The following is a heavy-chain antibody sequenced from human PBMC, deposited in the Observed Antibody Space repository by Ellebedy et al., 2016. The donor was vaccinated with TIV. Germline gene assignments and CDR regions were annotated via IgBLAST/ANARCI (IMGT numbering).Heavy chain of an antibody. CDR3: ARATGGSYAGDY. CDR1: GGSISSYY. V-gene: IGHV4-59*08. Sequence: MPSETLSLTCTVSGGSISSYYWSWIRQPPGKGLEWIGYIYYSGSTNYNPSLKSRVTISVDTSKNQLSLKLSSVTAADTAVYYCARATGGSYAGDYWGQGTLVTVSS. D-gene: IGHD1-26*01. CDR2: IYYSGST. J-gene: IGHJ4*02.